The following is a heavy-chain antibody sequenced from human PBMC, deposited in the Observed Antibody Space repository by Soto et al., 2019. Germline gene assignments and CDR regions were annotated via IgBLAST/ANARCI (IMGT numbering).Heavy chain of an antibody. D-gene: IGHD6-13*01. CDR1: GFTFSSYS. Sequence: EVQLVESGGGLVRPGGSLRLSCAASGFTFSSYSMNWVRQAPGKGLEWVSSISSSSSYIYYADSVKGRFTISRDNAKNSLYLQMNSLRAEDTAVYYCAREGAAAGTYYYYGMDVWGQGTTVTVSS. V-gene: IGHV3-21*01. CDR2: ISSSSSYI. CDR3: AREGAAAGTYYYYGMDV. J-gene: IGHJ6*02.